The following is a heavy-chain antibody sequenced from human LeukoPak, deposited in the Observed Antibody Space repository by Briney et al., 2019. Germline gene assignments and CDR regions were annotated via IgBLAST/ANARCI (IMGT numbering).Heavy chain of an antibody. Sequence: PSETLSLTCAVYGGSFSGYYWSWIRQPPGKGLEWIGEINHSGSTNYNPSLKSRVTISVDTSKNQFSLKLSSVTAADTAVYYCARGGSIAVAITVYFDYWGQGTLVTVSS. J-gene: IGHJ4*02. CDR3: ARGGSIAVAITVYFDY. V-gene: IGHV4-34*01. CDR1: GGSFSGYY. D-gene: IGHD6-19*01. CDR2: INHSGST.